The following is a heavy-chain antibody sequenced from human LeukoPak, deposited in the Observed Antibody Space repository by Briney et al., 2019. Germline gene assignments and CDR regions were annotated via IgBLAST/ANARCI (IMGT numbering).Heavy chain of an antibody. Sequence: PGGSLRLSCAASGFTLSSNAMSWVRQAPGKGLEWVSAISGSGVNTYYADSVKGRFTISRDNSKNTLYLQINSLRADDTAVYYCAKRPVGATGYYGMDVWGQGTTVTVSS. D-gene: IGHD1-26*01. J-gene: IGHJ6*02. CDR1: GFTLSSNA. V-gene: IGHV3-23*01. CDR3: AKRPVGATGYYGMDV. CDR2: ISGSGVNT.